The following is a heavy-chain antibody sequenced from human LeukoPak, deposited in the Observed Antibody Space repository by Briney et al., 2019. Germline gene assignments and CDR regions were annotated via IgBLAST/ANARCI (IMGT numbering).Heavy chain of an antibody. J-gene: IGHJ6*02. Sequence: SVKVSCTASGGTFSSYAISWVRQAPGQGLEWMGRIIPIFGIANYAQKLQGRVTITADKSTSTAYMEVSSLRSYDTAVYYCARCSSTSCTQQTVGMDFWGQGTTVTVSS. V-gene: IGHV1-69*10. D-gene: IGHD2-2*01. CDR2: IIPIFGIA. CDR3: ARCSSTSCTQQTVGMDF. CDR1: GGTFSSYA.